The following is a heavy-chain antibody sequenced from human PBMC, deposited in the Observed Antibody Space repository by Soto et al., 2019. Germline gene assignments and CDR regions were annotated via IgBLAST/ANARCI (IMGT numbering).Heavy chain of an antibody. CDR3: ARLHSGDDSGGLRFDY. J-gene: IGHJ4*02. D-gene: IGHD5-12*01. Sequence: QVQLQESGPGLVKPSETLSLTCTVSGGSISSYYWSWIRQPPGKGLEWIGYIYYSGSTNYNPSLRRRVTISVDTSKNQFSLKLSSVTAADTAVYYCARLHSGDDSGGLRFDYWGQGTLVTVSS. CDR1: GGSISSYY. V-gene: IGHV4-59*01. CDR2: IYYSGST.